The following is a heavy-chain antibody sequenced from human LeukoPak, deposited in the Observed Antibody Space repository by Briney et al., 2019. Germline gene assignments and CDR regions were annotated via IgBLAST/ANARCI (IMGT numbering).Heavy chain of an antibody. D-gene: IGHD2-8*01. CDR1: GFTFSSYS. CDR3: ASLVVDYSNNDDYYLDS. Sequence: GGSLRLSCAASGFTFSSYSMNWVRQAPGKGLEWVSSISSSSSYIYYADSVKGRFTISRRNAKNALYLKMNSLRAEDTAVYYCASLVVDYSNNDDYYLDSWGQGTLVTVSS. J-gene: IGHJ4*02. V-gene: IGHV3-21*01. CDR2: ISSSSSYI.